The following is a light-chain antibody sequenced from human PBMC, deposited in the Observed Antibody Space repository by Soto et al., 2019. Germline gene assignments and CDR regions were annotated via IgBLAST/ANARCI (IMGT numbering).Light chain of an antibody. V-gene: IGLV2-8*01. CDR3: SSFASGNTWV. CDR2: EVT. Sequence: QSALTQPPSASGSPGQSVTISCTGTSSDVGAYNYVSWYQQHAGKAPKLLIYEVTKRPSGVPDRFSGSKSANTASLAVSGLQAEDEADYYCSSFASGNTWVFGGGTQLTVL. J-gene: IGLJ3*02. CDR1: SSDVGAYNY.